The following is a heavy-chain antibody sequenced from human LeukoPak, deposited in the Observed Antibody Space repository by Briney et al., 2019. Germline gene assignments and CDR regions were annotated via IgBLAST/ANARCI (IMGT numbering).Heavy chain of an antibody. D-gene: IGHD4-17*01. CDR1: GGTFSSYA. V-gene: IGHV1-69*13. J-gene: IGHJ4*02. CDR2: IIPIFGTA. CDR3: AKITFDGYGHYPVDN. Sequence: SVKVSCKASGGTFSSYAISWVRQAPGQGLEWMGGIIPIFGTANYAQKFQGRVTITADESTSTAYMELSSLRSEDTAVYYCAKITFDGYGHYPVDNWGQGTLVTVSS.